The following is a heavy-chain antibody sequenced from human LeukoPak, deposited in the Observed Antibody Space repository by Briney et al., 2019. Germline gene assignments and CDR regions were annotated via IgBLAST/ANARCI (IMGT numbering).Heavy chain of an antibody. Sequence: PSETLSLTCTVSGGSISSYYWSWIRQPPGKGLEWIGYIYYSGSTKYNPSLKSRVTISVDTSKNQFSLKLSSMTAADTAVYYCARDPWGCTDTVCENWFDPWGQGTLVTVSS. V-gene: IGHV4-59*12. CDR3: ARDPWGCTDTVCENWFDP. CDR2: IYYSGST. J-gene: IGHJ5*02. D-gene: IGHD2-8*01. CDR1: GGSISSYY.